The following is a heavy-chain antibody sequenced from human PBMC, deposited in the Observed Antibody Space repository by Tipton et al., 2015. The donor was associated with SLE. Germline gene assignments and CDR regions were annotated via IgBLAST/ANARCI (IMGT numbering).Heavy chain of an antibody. V-gene: IGHV4-59*11. CDR2: IYYSGST. CDR3: ARGGATMIGYFDL. CDR1: GGSISSHY. D-gene: IGHD3-22*01. J-gene: IGHJ2*01. Sequence: TLSLTCAVYGGSISSHYWSWIRQPPGKGLEWIGYIYYSGSTYYNPSLKSRVTISVDTSKNQFSLKLSSVTAADTAVYYCARGGATMIGYFDLWGRGTLVTVSS.